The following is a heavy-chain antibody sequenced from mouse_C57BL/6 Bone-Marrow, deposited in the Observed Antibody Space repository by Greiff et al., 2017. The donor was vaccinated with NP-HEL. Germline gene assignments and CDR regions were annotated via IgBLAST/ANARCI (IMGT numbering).Heavy chain of an antibody. J-gene: IGHJ4*01. V-gene: IGHV1-26*01. CDR2: INPNNGGT. CDR3: ARGDDGYDYAMDY. Sequence: EVQLQQSGPELVKPGASVKISCKASGYTFTDYYMNWVKQSHGKSLEWIGDINPNNGGTSYNQKFKGKATLTVDKSSSTAYMELRSLTSEDSAVYYCARGDDGYDYAMDYWGQGTSGTVSS. D-gene: IGHD2-3*01. CDR1: GYTFTDYY.